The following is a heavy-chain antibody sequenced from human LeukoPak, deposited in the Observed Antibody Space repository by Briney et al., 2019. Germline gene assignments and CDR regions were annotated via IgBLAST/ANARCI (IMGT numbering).Heavy chain of an antibody. CDR1: GGSFSFYF. Sequence: PSETLSLTCTVSGGSFSFYFWHWIRQPPGEGLDWIGEIDNRGSTQYKPSLRSRSIISIDTSGNHFSLKLTSVTAADTAVYFCARDSDSGFQWGQGMLVTVSS. CDR3: ARDSDSGFQ. D-gene: IGHD3-16*01. CDR2: IDNRGST. V-gene: IGHV4-34*01. J-gene: IGHJ4*02.